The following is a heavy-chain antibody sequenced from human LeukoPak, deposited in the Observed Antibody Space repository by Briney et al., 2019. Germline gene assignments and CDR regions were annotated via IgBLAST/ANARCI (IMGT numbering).Heavy chain of an antibody. CDR2: ISGSGDST. CDR1: GFTFSTYA. Sequence: PGGSLRLSCAASGFTFSTYAMSWVRQAPGKGLEWVSAISGSGDSTYYADSVKGRFSISRDNSKNTLYLQMNSLRAEDTAVYYCARDAMDYYDSSGYPLYYFDYWGQGTLVTVSS. J-gene: IGHJ4*02. CDR3: ARDAMDYYDSSGYPLYYFDY. V-gene: IGHV3-23*01. D-gene: IGHD3-22*01.